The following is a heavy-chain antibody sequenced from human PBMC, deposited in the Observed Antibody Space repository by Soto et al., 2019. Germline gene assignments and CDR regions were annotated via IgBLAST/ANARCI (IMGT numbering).Heavy chain of an antibody. D-gene: IGHD3-10*01. CDR3: ARVPYYYGSGSYYNRVYYFDY. J-gene: IGHJ4*02. Sequence: LRLSCAASGFTFSSYAMHWVRQAPGKGLEWVAVISYDGSNKYYADSVKGRFTISRDNSKNTLYLQMNSLRAEDTAVYYCARVPYYYGSGSYYNRVYYFDYWGQGTLVTVSS. CDR2: ISYDGSNK. CDR1: GFTFSSYA. V-gene: IGHV3-30-3*01.